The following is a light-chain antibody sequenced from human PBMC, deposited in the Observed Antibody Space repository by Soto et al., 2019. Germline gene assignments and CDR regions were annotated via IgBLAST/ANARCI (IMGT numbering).Light chain of an antibody. CDR2: DAS. Sequence: DIQMSQSPSTLSASVGDIVTITCRASQNITDWFARYQQKPGKAPKPLLHDASTLERAVPSPSRRRGSGTQFTLTIRSLQPHDFTTYSCPQYSLDSTFGQGTKVDIK. J-gene: IGKJ1*01. CDR3: PQYSLDST. CDR1: QNITDW. V-gene: IGKV1-5*01.